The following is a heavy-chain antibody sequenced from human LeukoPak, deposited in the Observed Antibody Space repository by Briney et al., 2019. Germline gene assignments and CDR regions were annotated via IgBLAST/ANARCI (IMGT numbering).Heavy chain of an antibody. V-gene: IGHV4-61*01. CDR2: IYYSGST. D-gene: IGHD3-22*01. J-gene: IGHJ4*02. CDR1: GGSVSSGSYY. Sequence: SETLSLTCTVSGGSVSSGSYYWSWLRQPPGKGLEWIGYIYYSGSTNYNPSLKSRVTISIDTSKNQFSLKLSSVTAADTAVYYCARGIDTAMVPWEKDYYDSSGYHYFDYWGQGTLVTVSS. CDR3: ARGIDTAMVPWEKDYYDSSGYHYFDY.